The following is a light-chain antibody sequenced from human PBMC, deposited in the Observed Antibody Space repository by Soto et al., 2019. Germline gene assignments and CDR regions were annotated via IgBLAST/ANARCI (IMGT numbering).Light chain of an antibody. CDR1: QSLIGNY. V-gene: IGKV3-20*01. Sequence: DIVLTQSPGTLSLSPGERATLSCRASQSLIGNYLAWYQQRPGQPTRLLIYGASSRATGIPDRFSGSGSGKDFTLTISRLELEYFAVYICQQYGSSHMYTGGQGTKLEIK. J-gene: IGKJ2*01. CDR2: GAS. CDR3: QQYGSSHMYT.